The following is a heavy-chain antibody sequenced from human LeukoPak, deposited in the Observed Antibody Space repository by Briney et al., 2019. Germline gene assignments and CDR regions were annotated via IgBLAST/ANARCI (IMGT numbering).Heavy chain of an antibody. Sequence: GGSLRLSCTVSGFNFGDFAMSWVRQAPGKGLEWLGFIRSTIYGGTTDYAASVKGRFTISRDDSKSIAYLQMNSLKTEDTAMYYCTRDYPASFDVWGHGTLVTVSS. CDR3: TRDYPASFDV. J-gene: IGHJ3*01. CDR2: IRSTIYGGTT. V-gene: IGHV3-49*04. CDR1: GFNFGDFA.